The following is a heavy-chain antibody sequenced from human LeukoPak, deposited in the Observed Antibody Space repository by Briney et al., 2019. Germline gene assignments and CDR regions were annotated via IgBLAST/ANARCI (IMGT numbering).Heavy chain of an antibody. V-gene: IGHV1-46*01. Sequence: ASVTVSFKASGYTFTSYYMHWVRQAPGQGREWMGIINPSGGSTSYAQKFQGRVTITRDMSTSTVYMELSSLRSEDTAVYYCARDLPGSSGYLFLFDYWGQGTLVTVSS. J-gene: IGHJ4*02. CDR3: ARDLPGSSGYLFLFDY. CDR1: GYTFTSYY. CDR2: INPSGGST. D-gene: IGHD3-22*01.